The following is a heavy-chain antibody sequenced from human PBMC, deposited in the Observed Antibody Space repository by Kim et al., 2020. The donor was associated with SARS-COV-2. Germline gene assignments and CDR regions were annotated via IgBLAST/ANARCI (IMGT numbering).Heavy chain of an antibody. V-gene: IGHV4-61*02. CDR2: IYTSGST. J-gene: IGHJ4*02. CDR3: AREHLCSSTSCYEN. Sequence: SETLSLTCTVSGGSISSDSYYWSWIRQPAGKGLEWIGRIYTSGSTNYNPSLKSRVTISVDTSKNQFSLKLSSVTAADTAVYYCAREHLCSSTSCYENWGQGPLVTVSS. CDR1: GGSISSDSYY. D-gene: IGHD2-2*01.